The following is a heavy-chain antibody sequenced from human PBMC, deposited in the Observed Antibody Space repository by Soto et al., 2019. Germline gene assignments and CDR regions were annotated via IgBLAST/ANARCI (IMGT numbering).Heavy chain of an antibody. V-gene: IGHV2-5*02. Sequence: QITLKESGPPLVKPTQTLTLTCTFSGFSLSTSGVGVGWIRQPPGKALEWLGIIFWDDDKRYRPSLKRRLSITKDTSKNQLVLTMTNMDPVDTATYYCAHLPWKELWPRAPVVNWGQGTPVTVSS. CDR1: GFSLSTSGVG. J-gene: IGHJ4*02. CDR3: AHLPWKELWPRAPVVN. CDR2: IFWDDDK. D-gene: IGHD1-1*01.